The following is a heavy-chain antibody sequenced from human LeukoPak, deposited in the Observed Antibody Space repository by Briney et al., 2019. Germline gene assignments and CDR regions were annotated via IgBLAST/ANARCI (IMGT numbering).Heavy chain of an antibody. J-gene: IGHJ6*02. V-gene: IGHV1-8*01. CDR3: ASLDILTGYPLLAV. Sequence: ASVKVSCKASGYTFTSYDINWVRQATGQGLEWMGWMNPNSGNTGYAQKFQGRVTMTRNTSISTAYMELSSLRSEDTAVYYCASLDILTGYPLLAVWGQGTTVTVSS. D-gene: IGHD3-9*01. CDR1: GYTFTSYD. CDR2: MNPNSGNT.